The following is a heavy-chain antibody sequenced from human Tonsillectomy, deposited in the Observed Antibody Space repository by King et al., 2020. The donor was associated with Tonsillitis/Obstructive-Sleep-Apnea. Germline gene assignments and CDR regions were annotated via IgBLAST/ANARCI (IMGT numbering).Heavy chain of an antibody. J-gene: IGHJ4*02. CDR3: ARCPGNDCWSGYYAEY. Sequence: VQLQQWGAGLLKSSETLSLTCAVYGGSFSGYYWSWIRQPPGKGLEWIGEVNHSGSTNCNPSLKSRVTISLDTSKKQFSLKLRSVTAADTAVYYCARCPGNDCWSGYYAEYWGQGTLVTVSS. D-gene: IGHD3-3*01. CDR1: GGSFSGYY. CDR2: VNHSGST. V-gene: IGHV4-34*01.